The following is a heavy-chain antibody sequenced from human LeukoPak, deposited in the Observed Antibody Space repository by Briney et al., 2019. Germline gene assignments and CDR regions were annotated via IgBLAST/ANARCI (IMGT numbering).Heavy chain of an antibody. D-gene: IGHD5-18*01. CDR1: GYTFTSYG. CDR3: ARSYGYNYYYYYYMDV. V-gene: IGHV1-18*01. CDR2: ISAYNGNT. J-gene: IGHJ6*03. Sequence: GASVKVSCKASGYTFTSYGISWVRQAPGQGLEWMGWISAYNGNTNYAQKFQGRVTMTTDTSTSTAYMELRSLRSDDTAVYYCARSYGYNYYYYYYMDVWGKGTTVTVSS.